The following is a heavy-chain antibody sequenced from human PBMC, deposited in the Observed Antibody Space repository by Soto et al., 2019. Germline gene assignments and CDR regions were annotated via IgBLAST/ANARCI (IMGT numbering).Heavy chain of an antibody. J-gene: IGHJ4*02. V-gene: IGHV3-9*01. Sequence: EVQLVESGGDLVQPGKSLRLSCAASGFAFADVAMHWVRQAPGKGLEWISGISWNSAIIGYADSVKGRFTISRDNAKNSLYLQTTSLRAEDTALYYCAKAISYYDRSGDLDYWGQGVVVTVSA. CDR2: ISWNSAII. CDR1: GFAFADVA. D-gene: IGHD3-22*01. CDR3: AKAISYYDRSGDLDY.